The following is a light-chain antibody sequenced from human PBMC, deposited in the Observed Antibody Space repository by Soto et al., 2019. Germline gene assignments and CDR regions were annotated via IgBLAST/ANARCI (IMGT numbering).Light chain of an antibody. CDR1: SSDVGGYNY. V-gene: IGLV2-8*02. J-gene: IGLJ1*01. Sequence: QSALTQPPSASRSPGQSVTISCTGTSSDVGGYNYVSWYQQHPGKAPKLMIYEVSKRPSGVPDRFSGSKSGNTASLTVSGLQAEDEADYYCSSYAGSKGYVFGTGTKLTVL. CDR2: EVS. CDR3: SSYAGSKGYV.